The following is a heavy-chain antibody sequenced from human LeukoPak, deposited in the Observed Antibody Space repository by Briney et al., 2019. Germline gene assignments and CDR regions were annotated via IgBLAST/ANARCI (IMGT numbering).Heavy chain of an antibody. CDR3: ARVRRFYYDSSTKGAFDM. CDR2: IFYSGST. CDR1: GGSISSCSYY. V-gene: IGHV4-39*07. J-gene: IGHJ3*02. D-gene: IGHD3-22*01. Sequence: PSETLSLTCTVSGGSISSCSYYWVWLRQPPGKGREWFGSIFYSGSTYYNPSLKSRDTITVDTSKTQFSLNLSFVTAAHAPVYFSARVRRFYYDSSTKGAFDMSGQETMLTASS.